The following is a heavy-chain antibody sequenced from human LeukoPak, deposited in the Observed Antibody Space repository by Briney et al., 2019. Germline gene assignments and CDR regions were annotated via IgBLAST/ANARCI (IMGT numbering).Heavy chain of an antibody. D-gene: IGHD2-2*01. V-gene: IGHV3-64*02. J-gene: IGHJ4*02. CDR1: GFTFSTYA. CDR2: ISTNGDST. Sequence: PGGSLRLSCAASGFTFSTYAMHWVRQALGKGLEYVSAISTNGDSTYYADSVKGRFTISRDNSKNTLFLQMGSLRADDMAVYYCARWGSTSCYDYWGQGTLVTVSS. CDR3: ARWGSTSCYDY.